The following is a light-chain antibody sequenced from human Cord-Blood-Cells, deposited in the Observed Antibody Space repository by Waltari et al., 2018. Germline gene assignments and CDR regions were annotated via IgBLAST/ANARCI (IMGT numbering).Light chain of an antibody. V-gene: IGLV1-47*01. J-gene: IGLJ3*02. CDR1: SSNIGSNY. CDR2: RNK. Sequence: QSVLTQPPSASGTPGQRVTISCSGSSSNIGSNYVYWYQQLPGTAPKLLIYRNKPRPSGVPDRFSGSKSGTAASLAISGLRSEDEADYYCAAWDDSLRGVFGGGTKLTVL. CDR3: AAWDDSLRGV.